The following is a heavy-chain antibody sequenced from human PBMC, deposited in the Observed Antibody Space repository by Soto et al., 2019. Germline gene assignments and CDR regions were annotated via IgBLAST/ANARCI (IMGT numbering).Heavy chain of an antibody. J-gene: IGHJ6*02. D-gene: IGHD2-15*01. Sequence: ASVKVSCKASGGTFSSYAISWVRQAPGQGLEWMGGIIPIFGTANYAQKFQGRVTITADESTSTAYMELSSLRSEDTAVYYCARAYCSGGSCRGVCHYYYYGMDVWGQGATVTVSS. CDR2: IIPIFGTA. CDR1: GGTFSSYA. CDR3: ARAYCSGGSCRGVCHYYYYGMDV. V-gene: IGHV1-69*13.